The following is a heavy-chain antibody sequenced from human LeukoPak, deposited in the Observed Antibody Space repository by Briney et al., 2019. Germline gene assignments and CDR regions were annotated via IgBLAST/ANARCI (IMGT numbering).Heavy chain of an antibody. CDR3: AKDQKRGYSYGYLFYYYYMDV. CDR1: GFTFSSYS. D-gene: IGHD5-18*01. J-gene: IGHJ6*03. Sequence: GGSLRLSCAASGFTFSSYSMNWVRPAPGKGVGWVAFVRYDGSKKYYTNSVKGRVTISRDNSKNTLYLQMNSLRAEDTAVYYCAKDQKRGYSYGYLFYYYYMDVWGKGTTVTISS. CDR2: VRYDGSKK. V-gene: IGHV3-30*02.